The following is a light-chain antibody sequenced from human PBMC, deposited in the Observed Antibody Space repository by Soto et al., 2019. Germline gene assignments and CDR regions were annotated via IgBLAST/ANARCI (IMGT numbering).Light chain of an antibody. CDR1: SSNIGAGYD. Sequence: QSVRTQPPSVSGAPGQRVTISCTGSSSNIGAGYDVHWYQQLPRTAPKLLIYGNSNRPSGVPERFSGSKSGTSASLAITGLQAEDEADYYCQSYDNSLTGNYVFGTGTKVTVL. CDR2: GNS. V-gene: IGLV1-40*01. J-gene: IGLJ1*01. CDR3: QSYDNSLTGNYV.